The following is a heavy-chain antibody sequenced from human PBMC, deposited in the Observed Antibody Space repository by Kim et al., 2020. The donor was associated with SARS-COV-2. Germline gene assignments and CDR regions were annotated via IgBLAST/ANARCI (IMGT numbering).Heavy chain of an antibody. Sequence: SETLSLTCTVSGGSISSSSYYWGWIRQPPGKGLEWIGSIYYSGSTYYNPSLKSRVTISVDTSKNQFSLKLSSVTAADTAVYYCARHWASSGWYGGSGSYSERPNWFDPWGQGTLVTVSS. CDR1: GGSISSSSYY. CDR3: ARHWASSGWYGGSGSYSERPNWFDP. J-gene: IGHJ5*02. V-gene: IGHV4-39*01. D-gene: IGHD6-19*01. CDR2: IYYSGST.